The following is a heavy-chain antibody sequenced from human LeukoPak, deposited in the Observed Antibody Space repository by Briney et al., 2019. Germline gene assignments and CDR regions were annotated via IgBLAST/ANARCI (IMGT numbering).Heavy chain of an antibody. CDR1: GFTFSSYG. Sequence: PGRSLRLSCAASGFTFSSYGMHWVRQAPGKGLEWVAVIGYDGSNKYYADSVKGRFTISRDNSKNTLYLQMNSLRAEDTAVYYCARDRGQQIDYWGQGTLVTVSP. J-gene: IGHJ4*02. D-gene: IGHD3-10*01. V-gene: IGHV3-33*01. CDR3: ARDRGQQIDY. CDR2: IGYDGSNK.